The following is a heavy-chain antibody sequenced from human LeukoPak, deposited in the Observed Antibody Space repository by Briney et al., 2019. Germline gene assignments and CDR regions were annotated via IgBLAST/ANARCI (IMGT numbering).Heavy chain of an antibody. V-gene: IGHV2-5*02. D-gene: IGHD2-15*01. Sequence: ESGPTLVKPTQTLTLTCTFSGFSLSTNGVGVGWIRQPPGKALEWLALIYWDDDKRYSPSLKTRLTVTKDTSKNQVVLTMTNMDPVDTATYYCAHRIRPSVVSQTHFDSWGQGILVTVSS. CDR3: AHRIRPSVVSQTHFDS. CDR1: GFSLSTNGVG. J-gene: IGHJ4*02. CDR2: IYWDDDK.